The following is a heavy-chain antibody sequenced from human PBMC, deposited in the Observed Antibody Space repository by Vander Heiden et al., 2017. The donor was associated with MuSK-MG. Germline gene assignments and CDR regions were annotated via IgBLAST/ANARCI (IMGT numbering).Heavy chain of an antibody. J-gene: IGHJ4*02. Sequence: QVQLQESGPGLVKPSATLSLTCTVSGGSISSYYWSWIRQPPGKGLEWIGYIYYSGSTNYNPSLKSRVTISVDTSKNQFSLKLSSVTAADTAVYYCASGYSSGWYGYWGQGTLVTVS. V-gene: IGHV4-59*08. CDR2: IYYSGST. CDR3: ASGYSSGWYGY. D-gene: IGHD6-19*01. CDR1: GGSISSYY.